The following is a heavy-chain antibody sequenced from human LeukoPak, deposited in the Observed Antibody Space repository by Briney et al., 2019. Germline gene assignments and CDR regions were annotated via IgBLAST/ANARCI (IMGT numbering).Heavy chain of an antibody. J-gene: IGHJ1*01. V-gene: IGHV3-23*01. CDR1: GFTFSSYA. CDR2: LSGVGNST. Sequence: QTGGSLRLSCAASGFTFSSYAMSWVRQAPGKGLEWVSTLSGVGNSTYYADSVKGRFTISRDSSKNTLYLQMNSLRAEDTAVYLCAKCPMYYYDSSAPYPEYFQHWGQGTLVTVSS. CDR3: AKCPMYYYDSSAPYPEYFQH. D-gene: IGHD3-22*01.